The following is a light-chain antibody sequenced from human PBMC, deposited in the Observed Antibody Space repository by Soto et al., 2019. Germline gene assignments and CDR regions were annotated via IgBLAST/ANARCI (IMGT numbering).Light chain of an antibody. Sequence: QSVLTQPPSVSAAPGQKVTVSCSGSRSNIGNNYVSWYQHLPGTAPKLLIYDNDKRPSGIPDRFSASKSGTSATLDITGLQTGDEADYYCEAWDSNRSGGVFGGGTQLTVL. V-gene: IGLV1-51*01. CDR2: DND. CDR3: EAWDSNRSGGV. CDR1: RSNIGNNY. J-gene: IGLJ3*02.